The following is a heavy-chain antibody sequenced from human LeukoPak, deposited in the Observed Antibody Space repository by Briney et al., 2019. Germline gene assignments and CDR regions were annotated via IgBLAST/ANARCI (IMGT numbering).Heavy chain of an antibody. D-gene: IGHD4/OR15-4a*01. Sequence: SQTLSLTCAISGDSVSSNMAAWNWIRQSPSRGLEWLGRTYYRSKWYSDYAVSVRSRITIKSDTSKNQFSLQLSSVIPEDTAVYYCAKEGPYGATPYYFDYWGQGTLVTVSS. CDR2: TYYRSKWYS. CDR3: AKEGPYGATPYYFDY. J-gene: IGHJ4*02. V-gene: IGHV6-1*01. CDR1: GDSVSSNMAA.